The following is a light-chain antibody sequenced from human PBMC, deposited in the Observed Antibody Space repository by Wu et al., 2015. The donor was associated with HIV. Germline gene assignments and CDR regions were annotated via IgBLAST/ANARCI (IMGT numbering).Light chain of an antibody. CDR2: RAS. V-gene: IGKV3-11*01. CDR1: QSVSNY. Sequence: DIVLTQSPATLSLSPGETVTLSCRASQSVSNYLAWYLQTPGQAPRLLVSRASNRATGIPTKFSGSGSGTDFTLTISSLEPEDVGIYFCQQRFKWPWTFGQGTNVEIK. J-gene: IGKJ1*01. CDR3: QQRFKWPWT.